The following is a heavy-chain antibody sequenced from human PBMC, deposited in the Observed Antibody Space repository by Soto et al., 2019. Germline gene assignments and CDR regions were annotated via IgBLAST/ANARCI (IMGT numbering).Heavy chain of an antibody. CDR2: FSATSENT. V-gene: IGHV3-23*01. J-gene: IGHJ4*02. CDR1: GFFFSSYT. CDR3: AKARDQQWVRLPFDY. D-gene: IGHD6-19*01. Sequence: EVQLLESGGGPVQPEGSLRLSCVGSGFFFSSYTMTWVRQAPGKGLEWVSSFSATSENTYYADSVRGRFTISRDNSKNTLFLQMNSLTAEDTAMYYCAKARDQQWVRLPFDYWGQGILVIVSS.